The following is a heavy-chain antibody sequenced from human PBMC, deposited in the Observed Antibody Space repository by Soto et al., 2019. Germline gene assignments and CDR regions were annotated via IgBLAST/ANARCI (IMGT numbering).Heavy chain of an antibody. CDR2: IIPIFGTA. Sequence: SVKVSCKASGGTFSSYAISWVRQAPGQGLEWMGGIIPIFGTANYAQKFQGRVTITADESTSTAYMELSSLRSEDTAVYYCARASSSGTSCYLPLTAIDYWGQGTLVTVSS. D-gene: IGHD2-2*01. J-gene: IGHJ4*02. CDR1: GGTFSSYA. CDR3: ARASSSGTSCYLPLTAIDY. V-gene: IGHV1-69*13.